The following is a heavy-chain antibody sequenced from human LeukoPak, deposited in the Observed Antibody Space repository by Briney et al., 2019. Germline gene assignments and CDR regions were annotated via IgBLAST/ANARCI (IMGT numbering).Heavy chain of an antibody. J-gene: IGHJ4*02. CDR2: IIPIFGTA. Sequence: SVKVSCKASGGTFSSYAISWVRQAPGQGLKWMGGIIPIFGTANYAQKFQGRVTITADESTSTAYMELSSLRSEDTAMYYCARSPQWIFTLPTALDYWGQGTLVTVSS. V-gene: IGHV1-69*13. CDR1: GGTFSSYA. CDR3: ARSPQWIFTLPTALDY. D-gene: IGHD2-2*03.